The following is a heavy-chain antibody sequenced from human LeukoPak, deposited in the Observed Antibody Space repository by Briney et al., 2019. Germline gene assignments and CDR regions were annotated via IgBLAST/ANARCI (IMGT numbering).Heavy chain of an antibody. Sequence: GGSLRLSCAASGFTFSSYGMHWVRQAPGKGLEWVSAISGSGGSTYYADSVKGRFTISRDNSKNTLYLQMNSLRAEDTAVYYCAKWSRYGSGSLDYWGQGTLVTVSS. D-gene: IGHD3-10*01. V-gene: IGHV3-23*01. CDR2: ISGSGGST. J-gene: IGHJ4*02. CDR1: GFTFSSYG. CDR3: AKWSRYGSGSLDY.